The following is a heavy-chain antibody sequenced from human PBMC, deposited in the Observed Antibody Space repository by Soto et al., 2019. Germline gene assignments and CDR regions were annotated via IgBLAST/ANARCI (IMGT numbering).Heavy chain of an antibody. D-gene: IGHD3-10*01. CDR3: ARFRGWPTYYFDY. CDR2: HYYTGST. J-gene: IGHJ4*02. Sequence: QVQLQESGPGLVKPSQTLSLTCSVFGGSISRGGYYWSWIRLHPGKGLEWIGYHYYTGSTSYNPSLKSRLTLYVDTSKNQFSLKLSSVTAADTAVYYCARFRGWPTYYFDYWGQGTLVTVSS. V-gene: IGHV4-31*03. CDR1: GGSISRGGYY.